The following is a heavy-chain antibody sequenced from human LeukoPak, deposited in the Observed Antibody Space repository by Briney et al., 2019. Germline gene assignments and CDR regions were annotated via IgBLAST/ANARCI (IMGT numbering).Heavy chain of an antibody. Sequence: ASVKVSCKASGGTFSSYAISWVRQAPGQGLEWMGWISAYNGNTNYAQKLQGRVTVTTDTSTTTAYMELRSLRSDDTAVYYCARDYYDTSGYFYGSNYWGQGTLVTVSS. J-gene: IGHJ4*02. CDR3: ARDYYDTSGYFYGSNY. CDR2: ISAYNGNT. V-gene: IGHV1-18*01. D-gene: IGHD3-22*01. CDR1: GGTFSSYA.